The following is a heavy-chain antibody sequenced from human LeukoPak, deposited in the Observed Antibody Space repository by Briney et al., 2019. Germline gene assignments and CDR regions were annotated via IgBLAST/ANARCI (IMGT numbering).Heavy chain of an antibody. Sequence: PGGSLRLSCAASRFTFNNYSMSWVRQSPGKGLEWVSSISGSGHTTYYADSVKGRFTISRDNSKNTLFLQMNSLRADDRAVYYCARTSPGWFGELVGLFDYWGQGTLVIVSS. J-gene: IGHJ4*02. CDR1: RFTFNNYS. CDR3: ARTSPGWFGELVGLFDY. D-gene: IGHD3-10*01. V-gene: IGHV3-23*01. CDR2: ISGSGHTT.